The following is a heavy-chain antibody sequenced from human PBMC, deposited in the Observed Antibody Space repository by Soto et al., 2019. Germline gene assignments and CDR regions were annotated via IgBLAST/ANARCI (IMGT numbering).Heavy chain of an antibody. CDR2: ISYDGSNK. Sequence: PGGSLRLSCAASGFTFSSYAMHWVRQAPGKGLEWVAVISYDGSNKYYADSVKGRFTISRDNSKNTLYLQMNSLRAEDTAVYYCAGAAAGGYYYGMDVWGKGTRVTVSS. J-gene: IGHJ6*04. CDR3: AGAAAGGYYYGMDV. D-gene: IGHD6-13*01. V-gene: IGHV3-30-3*01. CDR1: GFTFSSYA.